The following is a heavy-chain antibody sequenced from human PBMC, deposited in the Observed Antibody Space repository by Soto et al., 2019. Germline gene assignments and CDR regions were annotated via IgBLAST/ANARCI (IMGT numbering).Heavy chain of an antibody. J-gene: IGHJ6*02. CDR1: GYTFTDYY. D-gene: IGHD6-19*01. V-gene: IGHV1-2*02. Sequence: SLKVSCKASGYTFTDYYMHWVRQAPGQGLEWMGWINPNSGGTNYAQKFQGRVTMTRDTSISTAYMELNRLRSDDTAVYYCARDQSPSSGWPGMDVWGQGTTVTVSS. CDR3: ARDQSPSSGWPGMDV. CDR2: INPNSGGT.